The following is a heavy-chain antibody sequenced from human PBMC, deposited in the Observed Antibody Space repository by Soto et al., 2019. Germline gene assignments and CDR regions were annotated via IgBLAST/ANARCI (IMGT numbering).Heavy chain of an antibody. D-gene: IGHD3-9*01. CDR3: ARDREPDGIWTFDS. Sequence: LRLSCAASGFTLAKYTMGWVRQAPGKGLEWVAESYSTGGTEYADSVKGRFTIFRDNSKSTLFLQMNSLGVGDTALYYCARDREPDGIWTFDSWGQGTLVTVSS. CDR2: SYSTGGT. CDR1: GFTLAKYT. V-gene: IGHV3-23*01. J-gene: IGHJ4*02.